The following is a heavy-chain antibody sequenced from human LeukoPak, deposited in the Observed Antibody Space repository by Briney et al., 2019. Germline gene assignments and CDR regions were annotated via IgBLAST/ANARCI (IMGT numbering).Heavy chain of an antibody. CDR1: GFTFSNYW. Sequence: GGSLRLSCAASGFTFSNYWMSWVRQAPGKGLEWVANIKQDGSEKYYVDSVRGRFTISRDNAKNSVFLQINSLRAEDTAVYYCARDSNGYYGSGSFYLDYWGQGTLVTVSS. CDR2: IKQDGSEK. CDR3: ARDSNGYYGSGSFYLDY. D-gene: IGHD3-10*01. V-gene: IGHV3-7*01. J-gene: IGHJ4*02.